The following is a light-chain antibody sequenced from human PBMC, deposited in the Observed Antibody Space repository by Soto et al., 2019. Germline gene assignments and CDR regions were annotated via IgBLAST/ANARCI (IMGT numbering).Light chain of an antibody. CDR1: QNVYINS. V-gene: IGKV3-20*01. CDR2: GAS. J-gene: IGKJ3*01. CDR3: EQYGDSPLT. Sequence: EVVLTQSPGTLSLSPGERATLSCRASQNVYINSLAWYQQKPGQTPRLRIDGASTRAAAIPDRFTGSGSGADLALSIDGLEPEDFAIYYCEQYGDSPLTFGPGTRVD.